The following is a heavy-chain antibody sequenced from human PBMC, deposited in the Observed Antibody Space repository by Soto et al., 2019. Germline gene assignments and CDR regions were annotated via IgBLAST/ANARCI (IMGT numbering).Heavy chain of an antibody. Sequence: QVQLVQSGAEVKKPGSSVNVSCKASGGTFSRYSITCVRQATGHGLEWIGRIIPIFGIASYAQKFQGRVTITADETTSTAYMELSSLRSDDTAVYYCAREDRDRETGLVPAAIDGMDVWGQGTTVTV. V-gene: IGHV1-69*08. CDR2: IIPIFGIA. D-gene: IGHD2-2*01. CDR1: GGTFSRYS. CDR3: AREDRDRETGLVPAAIDGMDV. J-gene: IGHJ6*02.